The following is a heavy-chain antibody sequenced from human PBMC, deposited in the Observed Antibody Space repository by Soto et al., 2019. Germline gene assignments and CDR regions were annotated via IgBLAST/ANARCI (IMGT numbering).Heavy chain of an antibody. V-gene: IGHV5-10-1*01. CDR3: ARLQAAAGDNDLTLDN. CDR2: IDPSDSYT. CDR1: GYRFTSDW. D-gene: IGHD6-13*01. J-gene: IGHJ4*02. Sequence: EVQLVPPGAEVKKRGESLRISCKGSGYRFTSDWISCVRQMPGKGLVWMGRIDPSDSYTNYSPSFQGHVTISADTSISTAYLQWRRLKVSVNAMYYCARLQAAAGDNDLTLDNWVQGTKVTVSA.